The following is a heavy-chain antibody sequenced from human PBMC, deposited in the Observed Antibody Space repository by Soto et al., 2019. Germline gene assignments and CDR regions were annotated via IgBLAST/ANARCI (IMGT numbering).Heavy chain of an antibody. V-gene: IGHV3-23*01. CDR1: GFTFSSYA. CDR3: AKGFSNYYYYGMDX. CDR2: ISCSGGST. J-gene: IGHJ6*02. Sequence: PGGSLRLSCAASGFTFSSYAMSWVRQAPGKGLEWVSAISCSGGSTYYAYSVKGRFTISIDNSNKTLYLEMNSLRAEDTAVYYCAKGFSNYYYYGMDXWGQGTTLTVS. D-gene: IGHD4-4*01.